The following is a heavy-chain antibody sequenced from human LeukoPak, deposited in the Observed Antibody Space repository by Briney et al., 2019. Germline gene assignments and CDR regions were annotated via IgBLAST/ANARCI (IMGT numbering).Heavy chain of an antibody. D-gene: IGHD3-22*01. CDR2: ISYDGSNK. J-gene: IGHJ4*02. Sequence: GGSLRLSCAASGFTFSSYAMSWVRQAPGKGLEWVALISYDGSNKYYADSVKGRFTISRDNSKNTLYLQMNSLTAEDTAVYYCAKDRNDTQKGLYYFDYWGQGTLVTVSS. CDR3: AKDRNDTQKGLYYFDY. V-gene: IGHV3-30*18. CDR1: GFTFSSYA.